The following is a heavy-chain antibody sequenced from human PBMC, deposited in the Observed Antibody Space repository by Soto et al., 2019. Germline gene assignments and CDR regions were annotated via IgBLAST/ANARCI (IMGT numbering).Heavy chain of an antibody. CDR2: IYYSGST. D-gene: IGHD4-17*01. J-gene: IGHJ4*02. CDR1: GGSISSSSYY. CDR3: ATQRRNDYGDYGPFDY. Sequence: PSETLSLTCTVSGGSISSSSYYWGWIRQPPGKGLEWIGSIYYSGSTYYNPSLKSRVTISVDTSKNQFSLKLSSVTAADTAVYYCATQRRNDYGDYGPFDYWGQGTLVTVYS. V-gene: IGHV4-39*01.